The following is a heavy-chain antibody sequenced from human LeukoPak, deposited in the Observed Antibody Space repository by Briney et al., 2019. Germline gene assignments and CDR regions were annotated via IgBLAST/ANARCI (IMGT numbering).Heavy chain of an antibody. CDR2: IYYSGST. Sequence: PSETLSLTCAVYGGSFSGYYWGWIRQPPGKGPEWIGTIYYSGSTYYNPSLKSRVTISVDTSKNQFSLKLSSVTAADTAVYYCARNLAGHFGGFYFDDWGQGTLVTVSS. CDR3: ARNLAGHFGGFYFDD. CDR1: GGSFSGYY. D-gene: IGHD4-23*01. V-gene: IGHV4-34*01. J-gene: IGHJ4*02.